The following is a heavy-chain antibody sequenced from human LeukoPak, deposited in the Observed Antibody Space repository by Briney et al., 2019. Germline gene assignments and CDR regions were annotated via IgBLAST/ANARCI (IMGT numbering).Heavy chain of an antibody. CDR2: IYTSGST. J-gene: IGHJ4*02. CDR1: GGSISSYY. D-gene: IGHD6-6*01. V-gene: IGHV4-4*07. Sequence: SETLSLTRTVSGGSISSYYWSWIRQPAGKGLEWIGRIYTSGSTNYNPSLKSRVTMSVDTSKNQFSLKLSSVTAADTAVYYCARETTTSIAARKNYFDYWGQGTLVTVSS. CDR3: ARETTTSIAARKNYFDY.